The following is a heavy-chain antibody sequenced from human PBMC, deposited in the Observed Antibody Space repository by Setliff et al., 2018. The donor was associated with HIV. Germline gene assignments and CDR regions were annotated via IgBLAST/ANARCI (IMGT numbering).Heavy chain of an antibody. D-gene: IGHD2-2*01. J-gene: IGHJ5*02. V-gene: IGHV1-69*13. CDR2: IIPVFGIL. CDR3: ARGRRVVPAAESNWFDP. Sequence: SVKVSCKASGGTFSSFAISWVRQAPGQGLQWMGEIIPVFGILNYAQKFQGRVTITADELTGTAYMDLTNLRPEDTAVYYCARGRRVVPAAESNWFDPWGQGTLVTV. CDR1: GGTFSSFA.